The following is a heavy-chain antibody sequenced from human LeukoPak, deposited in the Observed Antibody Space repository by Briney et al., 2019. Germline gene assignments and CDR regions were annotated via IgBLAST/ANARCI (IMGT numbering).Heavy chain of an antibody. Sequence: ASVKVSCKASGYTFTSYDINRVRQATGQGLEWMGWMNPNSGNTGYAQKFQGRVTMTRNTSISTAYMELSSLRSEDTAVYYCARGLGLVRGVIITSFDYWGQGTLVTVSS. V-gene: IGHV1-8*01. J-gene: IGHJ4*02. CDR2: MNPNSGNT. CDR3: ARGLGLVRGVIITSFDY. CDR1: GYTFTSYD. D-gene: IGHD3-10*01.